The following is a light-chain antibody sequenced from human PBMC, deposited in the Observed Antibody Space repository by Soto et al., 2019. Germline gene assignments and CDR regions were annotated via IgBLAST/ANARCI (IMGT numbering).Light chain of an antibody. J-gene: IGKJ2*01. V-gene: IGKV3-20*01. CDR3: QQCDGSLYT. Sequence: EIVLTQSPGTLSLSPGESATLSCRASQSVSSSYLAWYQQRPGQAPRLLIYGASSRAGGIPDRFSASGSGTDFTLTISRLEAEDFAVYYCQQCDGSLYTFGQGTKLEIK. CDR2: GAS. CDR1: QSVSSSY.